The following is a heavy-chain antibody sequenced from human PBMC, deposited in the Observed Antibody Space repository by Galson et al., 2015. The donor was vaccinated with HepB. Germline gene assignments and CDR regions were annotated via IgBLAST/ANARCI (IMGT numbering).Heavy chain of an antibody. CDR3: ARGGPWFGERTEYFQN. Sequence: SLRLSCAASGFTFSSQSMNWVRQAPGKGLEWISYISSSSSNIYYADSVKGRFIVSRDNARMSVFLQMNSLRGEDTAVYYCARGGPWFGERTEYFQNWGRGTLVTVSS. J-gene: IGHJ1*01. D-gene: IGHD3-10*01. CDR1: GFTFSSQS. CDR2: ISSSSSNI. V-gene: IGHV3-48*04.